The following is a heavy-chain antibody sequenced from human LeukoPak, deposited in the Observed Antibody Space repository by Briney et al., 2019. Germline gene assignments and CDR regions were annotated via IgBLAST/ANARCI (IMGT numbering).Heavy chain of an antibody. J-gene: IGHJ4*02. D-gene: IGHD4-11*01. V-gene: IGHV1-69*04. CDR1: GGTFSSYA. CDR3: ARVTRNYSNLPN. CDR2: IIPILGIA. Sequence: ASVKVSCKASGGTFSSYAISWVRQAPGQGLEWMGRIIPILGIANYAQKFQGRVTITADKSTSTAYMELSSLRSEDTAVYYCARVTRNYSNLPNWGQGTLVTVSS.